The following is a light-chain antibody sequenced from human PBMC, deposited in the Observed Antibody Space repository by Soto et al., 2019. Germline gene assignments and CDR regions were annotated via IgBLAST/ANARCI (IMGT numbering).Light chain of an antibody. CDR3: AAWDDSLSGPV. Sequence: QSVLTQPPSASGTPGQSVTISCSGGSSNMGTNTVSWYQHLPGTAPKLLIFRSYQRPSGVPDRFSGSKSGTSASLVISGLQSEDEADYYCAAWDDSLSGPVFGTGTKLTVL. CDR1: SSNMGTNT. V-gene: IGLV1-44*01. J-gene: IGLJ1*01. CDR2: RSY.